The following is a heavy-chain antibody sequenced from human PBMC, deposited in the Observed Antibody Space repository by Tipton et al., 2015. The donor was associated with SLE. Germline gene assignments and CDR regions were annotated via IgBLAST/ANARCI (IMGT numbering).Heavy chain of an antibody. Sequence: TLSLTCTVSGGSLSSSSYYWGWIRQPPGKGLEWIGTINTNYNPSLKSRVSISADTSKNQFSLKLSSVTAADTAVYYCARYKAATMRDDCGQGPLVTVSS. CDR3: ARYKAATMRDD. CDR1: GGSLSSSSYY. CDR2: INT. D-gene: IGHD2-15*01. V-gene: IGHV4-39*01. J-gene: IGHJ4*02.